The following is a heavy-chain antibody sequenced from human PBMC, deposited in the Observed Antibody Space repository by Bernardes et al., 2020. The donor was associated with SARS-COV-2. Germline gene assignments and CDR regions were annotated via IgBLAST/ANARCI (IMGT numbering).Heavy chain of an antibody. D-gene: IGHD1-26*01. V-gene: IGHV3-23*01. CDR3: AKDGPSGIYPRNAFDI. CDR1: GFSFSDYT. Sequence: GGSLRLSCAASGFSFSDYTMNWVRQAPGKGLEWVSGIRGSGSTTYYADSVKGRFTVSRDNSRNTLYLQINTLRDDDTAIYYCAKDGPSGIYPRNAFDIWGQGTMVTVSS. CDR2: IRGSGSTT. J-gene: IGHJ3*02.